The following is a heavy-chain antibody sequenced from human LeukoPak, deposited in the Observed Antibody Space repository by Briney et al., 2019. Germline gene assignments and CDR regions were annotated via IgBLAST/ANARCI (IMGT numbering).Heavy chain of an antibody. CDR3: ARDEAVAGTGDY. Sequence: GGSLRLSCAASGFTFSIYSMNWVRQAPGRGLEWLSYIGSSGTTTYYADSVKGRFTISRDNAKDLLFLQMNSLRAEDTAVYYCARDEAVAGTGDYWGQGTLVTVSS. D-gene: IGHD6-19*01. J-gene: IGHJ4*02. CDR1: GFTFSIYS. V-gene: IGHV3-48*04. CDR2: IGSSGTTT.